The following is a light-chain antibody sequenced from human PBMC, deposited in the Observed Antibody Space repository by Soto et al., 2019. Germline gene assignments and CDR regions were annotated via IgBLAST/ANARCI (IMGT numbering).Light chain of an antibody. V-gene: IGLV1-40*01. J-gene: IGLJ2*01. CDR1: XXXXGAGYD. Sequence: QSVLTXPPSXXXXXXXRVTISCTGXXXXXGAGYDVHWYQQLPGTAPKLLIYGNSNRPSGVPDRFSGSKSGTSASLAITGLQAEDEADYYCQSYDSSLSGSVFGGGTKLTVL. CDR3: QSYDSSLSGSV. CDR2: GNS.